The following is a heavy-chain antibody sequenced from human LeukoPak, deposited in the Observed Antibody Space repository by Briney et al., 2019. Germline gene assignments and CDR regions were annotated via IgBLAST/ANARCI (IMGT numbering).Heavy chain of an antibody. V-gene: IGHV3-20*04. CDR3: ARERYSSSWYWGHDAFDI. CDR2: INWNGGST. CDR1: GFTFDDYG. J-gene: IGHJ3*02. D-gene: IGHD6-13*01. Sequence: GGSLRLSCAASGFTFDDYGMSWVRQAPGKGLEGVSGINWNGGSTGYADSVKGRFTISRDNAKNSLYLQMNSLRAEDTALYYCARERYSSSWYWGHDAFDIWGQGTMVTVSS.